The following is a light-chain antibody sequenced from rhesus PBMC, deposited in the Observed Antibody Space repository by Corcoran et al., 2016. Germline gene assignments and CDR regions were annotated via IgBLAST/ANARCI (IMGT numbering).Light chain of an antibody. Sequence: DIQMTQSPSSLSAAVGDTVTITCRASQGISSYLNWFQQKTGKAPKLLIYESSSLESGVPSRFSGNGSWTDFTLTISSLQPEDFAAYYCLHHNSYPYSFGQGTKVEIK. CDR3: LHHNSYPYS. V-gene: IGKV1-28*03. CDR2: ESS. CDR1: QGISSY. J-gene: IGKJ2*01.